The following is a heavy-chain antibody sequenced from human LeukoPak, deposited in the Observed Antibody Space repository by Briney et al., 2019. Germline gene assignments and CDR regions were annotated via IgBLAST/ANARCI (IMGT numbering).Heavy chain of an antibody. CDR1: GFTFSSFY. CDR3: AKSPVSSCRGSFCYPFDY. Sequence: GGSLRLSCAASGFTFSSFYMHWVRQVPGKGLVWVSRISGDGSSTTYVDSVKGRFTISRDNSRNTLYLQMNTLRAEDTAVYFCAKSPVSSCRGSFCYPFDYWGQGNLVTVSS. CDR2: ISGDGSST. D-gene: IGHD2-15*01. V-gene: IGHV3-74*01. J-gene: IGHJ4*02.